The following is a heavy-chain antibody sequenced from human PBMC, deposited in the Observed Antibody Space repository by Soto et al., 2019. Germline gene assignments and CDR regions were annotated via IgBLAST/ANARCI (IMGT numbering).Heavy chain of an antibody. CDR3: ARGYSSSWYFSAMEGGSSLAYYGMDV. V-gene: IGHV6-1*01. D-gene: IGHD6-13*01. CDR1: GDRVSSNSAA. CDR2: TYYRSKWYN. Sequence: QSQTLSLTCAISGDRVSSNSAAWNWIRQSPSRGLEWLGRTYYRSKWYNDYAVSVKSRITINPDTSKNQFSLQLNSVTPEDTAVYYCARGYSSSWYFSAMEGGSSLAYYGMDVWGQGTTVTVSS. J-gene: IGHJ6*02.